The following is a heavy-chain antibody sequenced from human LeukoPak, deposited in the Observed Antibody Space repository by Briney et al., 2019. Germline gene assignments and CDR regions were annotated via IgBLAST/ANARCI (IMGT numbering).Heavy chain of an antibody. Sequence: PSETLSVTCTDSGGSISSYYWSWVRQPPGKGLECMGYIYYSANTNNNPSLKSRVTISTDTTKKQFSLKQTSVTAADTAVYYCAREQISRIRGFDNWGQGTLVTVSS. CDR2: IYYSANT. CDR3: AREQISRIRGFDN. J-gene: IGHJ4*02. D-gene: IGHD3-10*01. CDR1: GGSISSYY. V-gene: IGHV4-59*01.